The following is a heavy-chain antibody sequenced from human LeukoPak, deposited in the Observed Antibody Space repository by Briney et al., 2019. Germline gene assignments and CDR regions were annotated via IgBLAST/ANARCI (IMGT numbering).Heavy chain of an antibody. CDR3: ARDLTY. V-gene: IGHV1-18*01. CDR2: ISAYNGNT. J-gene: IGHJ4*02. CDR1: VYTFTRSG. Sequence: LLKVSCKPSVYTFTRSGIIWEQQPPGQGLEWMGWISAYNGNTDYSQNLQGRVTMTTDTSTNTAYMELRSLRSDNTAVYYCARDLTYWGQGTLVTVSS.